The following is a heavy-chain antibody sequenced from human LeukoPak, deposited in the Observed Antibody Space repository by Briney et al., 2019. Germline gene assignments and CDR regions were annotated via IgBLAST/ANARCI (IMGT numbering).Heavy chain of an antibody. V-gene: IGHV1-46*01. Sequence: GASVKVSCKASGYTFTNYHIHWVRQAPGQGLEWMGIIKPGGDIRIYAQKFQGRVTMTRDTSTSTAYMELSSLRSEDTALYYCVREEQSGYCLEDYWGQGTLVTVSS. CDR1: GYTFTNYH. CDR2: IKPGGDIR. J-gene: IGHJ4*02. D-gene: IGHD3-3*01. CDR3: VREEQSGYCLEDY.